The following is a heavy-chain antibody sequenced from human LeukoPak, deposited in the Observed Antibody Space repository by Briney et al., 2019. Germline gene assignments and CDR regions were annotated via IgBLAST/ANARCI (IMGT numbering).Heavy chain of an antibody. J-gene: IGHJ3*02. CDR2: INPNSGGT. V-gene: IGHV1-2*02. Sequence: ASVKVSCKASGYTFTGYYMHWVRQAPGQGLEWMGWINPNSGGTNYAQKFQGRVTMTRDTSISTAYMELSRLRSDDTAVYYCASEVPYGNHHDAFDIWGQGTMVTVSS. CDR1: GYTFTGYY. CDR3: ASEVPYGNHHDAFDI. D-gene: IGHD1-14*01.